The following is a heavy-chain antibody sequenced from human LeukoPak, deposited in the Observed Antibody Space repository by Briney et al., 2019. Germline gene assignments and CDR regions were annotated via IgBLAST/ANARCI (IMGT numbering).Heavy chain of an antibody. Sequence: GGSLRLSCAASGFTFSSYGMHWVRQAPGKGLEWVAVIWYDGSNKYYADSVKGRFTISRDNSENTLYLQMNSLRAEDTAVYYCARASPTPYSYGMDAGGQGPTVTV. CDR1: GFTFSSYG. CDR3: ARASPTPYSYGMDA. CDR2: IWYDGSNK. J-gene: IGHJ6*02. V-gene: IGHV3-33*01.